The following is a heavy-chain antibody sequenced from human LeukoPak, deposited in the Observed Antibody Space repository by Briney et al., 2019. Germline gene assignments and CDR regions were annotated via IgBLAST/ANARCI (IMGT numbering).Heavy chain of an antibody. V-gene: IGHV1-69*05. J-gene: IGHJ6*03. D-gene: IGHD2-2*02. CDR2: IIPIFGTA. CDR3: AAALLGYCSSTSCYTPHYYYYYMDV. Sequence: SVKVSCKASGGTFSSYAISWVRQAPGQGLEWMGGIIPIFGTANYAQKFQGRVTITTDESTSTAYMELSSLRSEDTAVYYCAAALLGYCSSTSCYTPHYYYYYMDVRGKGTTVTVSS. CDR1: GGTFSSYA.